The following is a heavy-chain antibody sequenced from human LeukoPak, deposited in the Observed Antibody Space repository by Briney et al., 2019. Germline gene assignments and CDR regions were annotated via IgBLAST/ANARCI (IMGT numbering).Heavy chain of an antibody. CDR2: ISSSGSTI. CDR3: ARTGTKARGFDP. CDR1: GFTFSSYE. V-gene: IGHV3-48*03. Sequence: PGGSLRLSCAASGFTFSSYEMNWVRQAPGKGLEWVSYISSSGSTIYYADSVKGRFTISRDNAKNSLYLQMNSLRAEDTAVYYCARTGTKARGFDPWGQGTLVTVSS. D-gene: IGHD1-1*01. J-gene: IGHJ5*02.